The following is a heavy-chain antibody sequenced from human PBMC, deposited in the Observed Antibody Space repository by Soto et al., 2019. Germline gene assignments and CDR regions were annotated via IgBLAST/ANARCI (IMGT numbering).Heavy chain of an antibody. CDR1: GFTFGTYV. D-gene: IGHD2-15*01. J-gene: IGHJ4*02. Sequence: EVQLLESGGGLVQPGGSLRLSCAASGFTFGTYVMTWFRQAPGKGLEWVSAISGVGGTTFHADSVKGRFTISRDNSNNTLFLQMNSLRGEDTAGYYCAKAGNFVEVGADYFDYWGQGTLVTVSS. CDR2: ISGVGGTT. V-gene: IGHV3-23*01. CDR3: AKAGNFVEVGADYFDY.